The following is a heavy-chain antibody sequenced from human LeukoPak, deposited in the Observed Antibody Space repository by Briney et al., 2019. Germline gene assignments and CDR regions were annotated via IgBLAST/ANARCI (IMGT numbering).Heavy chain of an antibody. Sequence: GGALRLSCAASGFSFSSYAIHWVRQAPGKGLEWVAAISYDGSKKYYADSVKGRFTISRDNSKNTLYLQMDSLRSGDTAVYYCARPQAYYFDYWGQGTLVTVSS. V-gene: IGHV3-30*01. CDR1: GFSFSSYA. J-gene: IGHJ4*02. CDR2: ISYDGSKK. CDR3: ARPQAYYFDY.